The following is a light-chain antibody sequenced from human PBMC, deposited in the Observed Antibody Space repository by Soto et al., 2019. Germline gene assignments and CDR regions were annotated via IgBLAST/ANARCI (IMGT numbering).Light chain of an antibody. Sequence: QSVLTPPASVSGSPGQSITISRTGNSSDVGGYNYVSWYQHHPGKAPKLIIYDVSNRPSGVSNPFSGSKSGNTASLTISGLQPEDEAVYYCSSYTTSNTRQIVFGTGTKVTVL. CDR3: SSYTTSNTRQIV. J-gene: IGLJ1*01. CDR2: DVS. CDR1: SSDVGGYNY. V-gene: IGLV2-14*03.